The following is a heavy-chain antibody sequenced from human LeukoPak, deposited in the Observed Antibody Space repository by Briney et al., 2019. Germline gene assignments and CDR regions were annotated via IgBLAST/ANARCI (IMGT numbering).Heavy chain of an antibody. CDR1: GFTFSSYA. Sequence: GGSLRLSCAASGFTFSSYAMSWVRQAPGKGLEWVSAVSGSGGSTYYADSVKGRFTISRDNAKNSLYLQMNSLRAEDTAVYYCARGWDFWSGYYPAYFDYWGQGTLVTVSS. D-gene: IGHD3-3*01. CDR3: ARGWDFWSGYYPAYFDY. V-gene: IGHV3-23*01. CDR2: VSGSGGST. J-gene: IGHJ4*02.